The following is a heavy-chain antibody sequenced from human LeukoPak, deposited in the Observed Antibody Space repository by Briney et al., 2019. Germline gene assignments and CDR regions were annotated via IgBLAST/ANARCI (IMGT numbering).Heavy chain of an antibody. CDR2: IKQDGSEK. CDR3: ARDRGYCSGGSCYGIDP. CDR1: GFTFSSYW. V-gene: IGHV3-7*01. J-gene: IGHJ5*02. Sequence: GGSLRLSCAAAGFTFSSYWMSWVRQAPGKGLEWVANIKQDGSEKYYVDSVKGRFTISRDNAKNSLYLQMNSLRAEDTAVYYCARDRGYCSGGSCYGIDPWGQGTLVTVSS. D-gene: IGHD2-15*01.